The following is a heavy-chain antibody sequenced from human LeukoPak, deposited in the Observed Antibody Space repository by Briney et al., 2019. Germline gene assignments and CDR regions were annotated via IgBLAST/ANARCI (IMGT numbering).Heavy chain of an antibody. D-gene: IGHD3-22*01. Sequence: ASVRVSCKASGYTFTSYDINWVRQATGQGLEWMGWMNTNTGNPTYAQGFTGRFVFSLDTSVSTAYLQISSLKAEDTAVYYCARADYYDSSGYLIKEVDYWGQGTLVTVSS. CDR2: MNTNTGNP. CDR3: ARADYYDSSGYLIKEVDY. J-gene: IGHJ4*02. CDR1: GYTFTSYD. V-gene: IGHV7-4-1*02.